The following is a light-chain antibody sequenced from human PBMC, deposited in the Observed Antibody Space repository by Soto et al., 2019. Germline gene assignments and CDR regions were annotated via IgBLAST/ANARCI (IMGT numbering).Light chain of an antibody. CDR1: QSASNS. V-gene: IGKV3-20*01. CDR3: QQYASSPYT. CDR2: GAT. J-gene: IGKJ2*01. Sequence: EIVLTQSPDTLSLSPGERATLSCRASQSASNSLAWYQQKPDQAPRLLIYGATSRATGIPDRFSGSGSGTDFTLTISRLEPDDFAVYSCQQYASSPYTFGQGTKLQIK.